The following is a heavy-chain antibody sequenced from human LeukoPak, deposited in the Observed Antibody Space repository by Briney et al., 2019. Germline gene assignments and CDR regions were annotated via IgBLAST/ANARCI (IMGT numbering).Heavy chain of an antibody. CDR3: ARDGTSYGMDV. D-gene: IGHD1-1*01. Sequence: TGRSLRLSCAASGFSFSSYGMHWVRQPPGKGLEWVAFISYDGSNKYYADSVKGRFTISRDNSQNTVYLQMNSLRGEDTAVCYCARDGTSYGMDVWGQGTTVTVSS. CDR1: GFSFSSYG. CDR2: ISYDGSNK. J-gene: IGHJ6*02. V-gene: IGHV3-30*03.